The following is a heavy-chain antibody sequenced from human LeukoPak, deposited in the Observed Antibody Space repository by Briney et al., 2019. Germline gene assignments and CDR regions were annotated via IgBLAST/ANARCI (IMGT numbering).Heavy chain of an antibody. V-gene: IGHV4-31*03. CDR2: IYYSGST. Sequence: SQTLSLTCTVSGVSISSGGYYWSWIRQHPGKGLEWIGYIYYSGSTYYNPSLKSRVTISVDTSKNQFSLKLSSVTAADTAVYYCARGEAYYGSGSYYLRYWGQGTLVTVSS. CDR3: ARGEAYYGSGSYYLRY. D-gene: IGHD3-10*01. CDR1: GVSISSGGYY. J-gene: IGHJ4*02.